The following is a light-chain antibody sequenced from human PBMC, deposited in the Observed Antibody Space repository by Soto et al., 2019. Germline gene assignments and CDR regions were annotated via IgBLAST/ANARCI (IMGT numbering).Light chain of an antibody. Sequence: VGVTQSASTLSVYTGERATLSCRASQSVSSNLAWYQQKPGQAPRLLIYDASTRATGVPARFSGSGSGAEFTLTISSLQSEDFAVYYCQQFNNWPLSFGGRSKVDIK. J-gene: IGKJ4*01. V-gene: IGKV3-15*01. CDR1: QSVSSN. CDR2: DAS. CDR3: QQFNNWPLS.